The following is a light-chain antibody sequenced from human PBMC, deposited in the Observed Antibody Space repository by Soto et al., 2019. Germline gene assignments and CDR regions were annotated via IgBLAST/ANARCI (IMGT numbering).Light chain of an antibody. CDR2: YDD. J-gene: IGLJ3*02. CDR1: ASNIGKNG. V-gene: IGLV1-36*01. CDR3: AAWDDGLNGLV. Sequence: QSVLTQPPSMSGAPGQGVTISCSGSASNIGKNGVNWYQQLPGKAPKLVVYYDDLLPSGVSDRFSGSNSGTSASLAISGLQSEDEADYFCAAWDDGLNGLVFGGGTKLTVL.